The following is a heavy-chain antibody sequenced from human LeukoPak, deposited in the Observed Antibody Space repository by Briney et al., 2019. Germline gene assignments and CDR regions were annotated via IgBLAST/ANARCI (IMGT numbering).Heavy chain of an antibody. V-gene: IGHV4-39*01. D-gene: IGHD3-22*01. Sequence: SETLSLTCTVSGGSISSSSHYWGWIRQPPGKGLEWIGSIYYSGSTYYNPSLKSRVTISVDTSKNQFSLKLSSVTAADTAVYYCARRPGVYDSSGYYYVLPVDYWGQGTLVTVSS. CDR3: ARRPGVYDSSGYYYVLPVDY. CDR2: IYYSGST. CDR1: GGSISSSSHY. J-gene: IGHJ4*02.